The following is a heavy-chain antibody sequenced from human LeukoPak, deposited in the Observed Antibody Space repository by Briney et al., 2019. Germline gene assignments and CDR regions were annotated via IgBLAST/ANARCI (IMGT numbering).Heavy chain of an antibody. CDR1: GFTFSRYS. CDR3: ARDQAPLWFGELLSSFDY. D-gene: IGHD3-10*01. CDR2: ISSSRSTT. J-gene: IGHJ4*02. Sequence: PGGSLRLSCAASGFTFSRYSMTWVRQAPGKGLEWISFISSSRSTTYYADSVKGRCTISRDNGKNSMYLQMHSLRAEDTAVYYCARDQAPLWFGELLSSFDYWGQGTLVTVSS. V-gene: IGHV3-48*01.